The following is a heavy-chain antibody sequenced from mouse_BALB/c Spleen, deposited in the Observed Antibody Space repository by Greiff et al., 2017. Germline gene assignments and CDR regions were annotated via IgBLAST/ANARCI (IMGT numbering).Heavy chain of an antibody. CDR2: IRSKSNNYAT. J-gene: IGHJ3*01. CDR1: GFTFNTNA. D-gene: IGHD3-3*01. CDR3: VRGRGDRAY. V-gene: IGHV10S3*01. Sequence: EVQLVETGGGLVQPKGSLKLSCAASGFTFNTNAMNWVRQAPGKGLEWVARIRSKSNNYATYYADSVKDRFTISRDDSQSMLYLQMNNLKTEDTAMYYCVRGRGDRAYWGQGTLVTVSA.